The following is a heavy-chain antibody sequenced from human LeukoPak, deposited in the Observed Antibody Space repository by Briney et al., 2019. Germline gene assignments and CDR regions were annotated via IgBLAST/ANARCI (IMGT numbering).Heavy chain of an antibody. CDR3: ARARGYGGNSRLGLDDAFDI. V-gene: IGHV4-30-2*01. Sequence: SETLSLTCTVSGGSISSGGYYWSWIRQPPGKGLEWIGYIYHSGSTYYNPSLKSRVTISVDRSKNQFSLKLSSVTAADTAVYYCARARGYGGNSRLGLDDAFDIWGQGTMVTVSS. CDR1: GGSISSGGYY. D-gene: IGHD4-23*01. J-gene: IGHJ3*02. CDR2: IYHSGST.